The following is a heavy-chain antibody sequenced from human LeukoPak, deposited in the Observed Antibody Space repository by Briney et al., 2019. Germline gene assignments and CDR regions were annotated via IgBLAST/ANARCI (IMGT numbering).Heavy chain of an antibody. V-gene: IGHV4-34*01. J-gene: IGHJ6*03. CDR2: INHSGST. CDR1: GGSFSGYY. D-gene: IGHD2-15*01. CDR3: GRDALVGYFSYYYMDV. Sequence: SETLSLTCAVYGGSFSGYYWSWIRQPPGKGLEWIGEINHSGSTNYNPSLKSRATISVDTSKNQFSLKLSSVTAADTAVYYCGRDALVGYFSYYYMDVWGKGTTVTVSS.